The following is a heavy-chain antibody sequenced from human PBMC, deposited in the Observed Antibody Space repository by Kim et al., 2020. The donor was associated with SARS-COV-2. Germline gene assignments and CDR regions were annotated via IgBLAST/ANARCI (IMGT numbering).Heavy chain of an antibody. CDR3: ARGFSWDYYYYGMAV. V-gene: IGHV4-31*03. Sequence: SETLSLTCTVSGGSISSGGYYWSWIRQHPGKGLEWIGYIYYSGSTYYNPCLKSRVTISVDTSKNQFSLKLSSVTAADTAVYYCARGFSWDYYYYGMAVWGQGTTVTGSS. D-gene: IGHD6-13*01. J-gene: IGHJ6*02. CDR1: GGSISSGGYY. CDR2: IYYSGST.